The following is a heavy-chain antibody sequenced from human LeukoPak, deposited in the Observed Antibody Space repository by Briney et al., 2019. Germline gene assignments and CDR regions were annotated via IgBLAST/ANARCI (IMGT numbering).Heavy chain of an antibody. V-gene: IGHV4-39*01. Sequence: SETLSLTCSVSGGSVSSGLDYWGWIRQPPGKGLELGGNIYYTGSTYSNPSLKRRATMSVAPSKSPFPLKLSSVPAADTAVYYCTRLSKGRYFAYIFHNWGQGALVTVSS. CDR3: TRLSKGRYFAYIFHN. J-gene: IGHJ4*02. D-gene: IGHD3-9*01. CDR2: IYYTGST. CDR1: GGSVSSGLDY.